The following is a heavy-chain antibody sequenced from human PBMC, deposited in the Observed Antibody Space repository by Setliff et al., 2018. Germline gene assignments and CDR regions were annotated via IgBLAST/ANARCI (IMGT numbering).Heavy chain of an antibody. CDR2: IIPIFGTA. Sequence: SVKVSCKASGGTFRNCGISWVRQAPGQGLDWMGGIIPIFGTANYAQKFQGRVTITTDDSTNTAYMELSSLRSEDTAVYFCAREGGSYDSSTHYTYYFDYWGQGTLVTVSS. V-gene: IGHV1-69*05. J-gene: IGHJ4*02. CDR3: AREGGSYDSSTHYTYYFDY. D-gene: IGHD3-22*01. CDR1: GGTFRNCG.